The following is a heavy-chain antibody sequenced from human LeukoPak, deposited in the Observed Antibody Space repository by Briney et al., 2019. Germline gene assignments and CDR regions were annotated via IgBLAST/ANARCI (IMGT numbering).Heavy chain of an antibody. J-gene: IGHJ4*02. Sequence: GGSLRLSCAASGFNFSNYWMHWVRQAPGKGLVWVSHINTDGSSATYEDPAKGRFTVSRDDAKNTLFLQMSSLTVNDVGVYYCARGTAETAGIDYWGQGTLVTVSS. CDR2: INTDGSSA. CDR3: ARGTAETAGIDY. V-gene: IGHV3-74*01. CDR1: GFNFSNYW. D-gene: IGHD6-13*01.